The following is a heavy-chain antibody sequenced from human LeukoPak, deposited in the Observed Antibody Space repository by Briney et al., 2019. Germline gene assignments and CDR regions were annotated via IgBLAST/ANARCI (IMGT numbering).Heavy chain of an antibody. CDR1: GYTFTDYY. D-gene: IGHD6-19*01. CDR2: INPSGASA. CDR3: ARDRRLAMAGVYYYYYGMDV. V-gene: IGHV1-46*01. J-gene: IGHJ6*02. Sequence: ASVKVSCKASGYTFTDYYMHWVRQVPGQGLEWMGIINPSGASATYAQKFQGRVTMTRDTSTSTVYMEVSSLRSDDTAVYYCARDRRLAMAGVYYYYYGMDVWGQGTTVTVSS.